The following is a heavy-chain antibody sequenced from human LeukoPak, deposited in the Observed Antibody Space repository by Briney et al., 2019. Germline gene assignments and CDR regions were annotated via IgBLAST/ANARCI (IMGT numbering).Heavy chain of an antibody. CDR3: ARGPAASGYYDSRGRYGYFDY. CDR1: VFTFSSYE. D-gene: IGHD3-22*01. J-gene: IGHJ4*02. CDR2: ISSSGSTI. V-gene: IGHV3-48*03. Sequence: PGGSLRLSCAASVFTFSSYEMNWVRQAPGKGLEWVSYISSSGSTIYYADSVKGRFTISRDNAKNSLYLQMNSLRAEDTAVYYCARGPAASGYYDSRGRYGYFDYWGQGTLVTVSS.